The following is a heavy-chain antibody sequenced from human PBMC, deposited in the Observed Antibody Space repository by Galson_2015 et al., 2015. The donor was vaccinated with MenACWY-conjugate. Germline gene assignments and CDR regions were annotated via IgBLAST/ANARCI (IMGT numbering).Heavy chain of an antibody. D-gene: IGHD2-21*01. J-gene: IGHJ3*02. CDR3: ARMHIVLNATDAFDI. CDR1: GISLSTYEMC. Sequence: PALVKPTQTLTLTCTFSGISLSTYEMCIYWVRQPPGKALEWLAPIDLRGNKYYTTYLKTRLPISKETSTNQVVLTMTNVDPVDTATYYCARMHIVLNATDAFDIWGQGTMVTVSS. CDR2: IDLRGNK. V-gene: IGHV2-70*18.